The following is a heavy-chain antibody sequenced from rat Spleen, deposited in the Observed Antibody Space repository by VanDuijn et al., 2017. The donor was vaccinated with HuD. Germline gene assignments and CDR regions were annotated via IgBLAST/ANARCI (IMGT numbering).Heavy chain of an antibody. CDR2: ISSGGGGT. J-gene: IGHJ1*01. CDR1: GFTFSDYY. CDR3: ARHQQWSPHFDF. V-gene: IGHV5-25*01. Sequence: EVQLVESDGGLVQPGRSLKLSCAASGFTFSDYYMAWVRQAPKKGLEWVAYISSGGGGTYYPDSVKGRFTISRDNAKSTLYLQMDSLRSEDTASYYCARHQQWSPHFDFWGPGTMVTVSS. D-gene: IGHD1-1*01.